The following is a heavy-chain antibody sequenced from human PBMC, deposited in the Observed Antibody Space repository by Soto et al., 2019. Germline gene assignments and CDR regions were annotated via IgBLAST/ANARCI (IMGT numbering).Heavy chain of an antibody. J-gene: IGHJ1*01. CDR1: GFSLSTSGVG. CDR2: IYWDDDK. Sequence: QITLKESGPTLVKPTQTLTLTCTFSGFSLSTSGVGVGWIRQPPGKALEWLALIYWDDDKRYSPSLKSRLTITKDTSKNQVVLTMTNMDPVDTATYYCAHRPRGYSYGYVYPEYLQHWGQGTLVTVSS. V-gene: IGHV2-5*02. CDR3: AHRPRGYSYGYVYPEYLQH. D-gene: IGHD5-18*01.